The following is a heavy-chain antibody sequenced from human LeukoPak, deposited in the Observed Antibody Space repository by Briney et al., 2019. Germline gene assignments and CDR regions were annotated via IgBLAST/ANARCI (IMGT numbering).Heavy chain of an antibody. CDR2: ISVYNGNT. CDR3: ARGKGNYGDPASFDY. CDR1: GYTFNSYG. D-gene: IGHD4-17*01. V-gene: IGHV1-18*01. J-gene: IGHJ4*02. Sequence: GASVKVSCKSSGYTFNSYGITWVRQAPGQGLEWMGWISVYNGNTNYAQKLQGRVTMTTDTSTSTVYMEVRSLRSDDTAVYYCARGKGNYGDPASFDYWGQGTLVTVSS.